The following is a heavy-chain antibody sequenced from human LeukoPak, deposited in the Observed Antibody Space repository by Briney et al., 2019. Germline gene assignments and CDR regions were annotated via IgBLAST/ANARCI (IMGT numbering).Heavy chain of an antibody. Sequence: GGSLRLSCTASGFAFTHAWMSWVRQAPGKGLEWVGRIKSKSDGGTTDYAAPVKGRFTISRDDSKNTLFLQVNSLKIEDTAVYYCTTVTLRPVGLWGQGTLVTVSS. V-gene: IGHV3-15*05. CDR3: TTVTLRPVGL. J-gene: IGHJ4*02. CDR2: IKSKSDGGTT. CDR1: GFAFTHAW. D-gene: IGHD3-10*01.